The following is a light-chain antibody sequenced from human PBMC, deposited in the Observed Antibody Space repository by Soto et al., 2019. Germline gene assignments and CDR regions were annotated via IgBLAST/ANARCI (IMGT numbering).Light chain of an antibody. J-gene: IGKJ1*01. V-gene: IGKV3-15*01. CDR3: QQYNNWPWT. CDR1: ESVATN. Sequence: EIVMTQSPATLSVSPGERATLSCRASESVATNLAWYQQTPGQAPRLLIYGASNRATGIPARFSGSGSGTEFTLTISSLQSVDFAVYSCQQYNNWPWTFGHGTKVDI. CDR2: GAS.